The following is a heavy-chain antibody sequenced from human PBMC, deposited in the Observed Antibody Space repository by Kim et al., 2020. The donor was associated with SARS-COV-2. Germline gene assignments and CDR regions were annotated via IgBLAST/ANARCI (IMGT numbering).Heavy chain of an antibody. CDR1: GGSISSYY. CDR2: IYYSGST. CDR3: ARGRPTYYDILTGYYTTWYFDL. D-gene: IGHD3-9*01. J-gene: IGHJ2*01. V-gene: IGHV4-59*01. Sequence: SETLSLTCTVSGGSISSYYWSWIRQPPGKGLEWIGYIYYSGSTNYNPSLKSRVTISVDTSKNQFSLKLSSVTAADTAVYYCARGRPTYYDILTGYYTTWYFDLWGRGTLVTVSS.